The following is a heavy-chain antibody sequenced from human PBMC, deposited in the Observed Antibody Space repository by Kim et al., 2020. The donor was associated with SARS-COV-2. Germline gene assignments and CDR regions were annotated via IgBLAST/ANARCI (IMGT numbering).Heavy chain of an antibody. CDR3: ARDGDLYSSGKDAFDI. CDR1: GFTFSSYW. V-gene: IGHV3-7*01. J-gene: IGHJ3*02. CDR2: IKQDGNQK. D-gene: IGHD6-19*01. Sequence: GGSLRLSCAASGFTFSSYWMTWVRQAPGKGLEWVANIKQDGNQKYYVDSVKGRFTTSRDNAKNSLYLQMNSLRAEDTAVYYCARDGDLYSSGKDAFDIWGQGTMVTVSS.